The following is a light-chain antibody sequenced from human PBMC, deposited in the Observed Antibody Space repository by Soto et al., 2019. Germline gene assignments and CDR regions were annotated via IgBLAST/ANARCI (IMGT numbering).Light chain of an antibody. CDR3: HKYNSAPRP. V-gene: IGKV1-27*01. CDR2: ASS. Sequence: DIQMTQSPSSLSASVGDRVTITCRASQGISDYLAWFQQKPGKVPELLIYASSTLRSGVPSRFRGSGSGTNFTLTISSLQPEDVATYYCHKYNSAPRPFGQGTKLEIK. CDR1: QGISDY. J-gene: IGKJ2*01.